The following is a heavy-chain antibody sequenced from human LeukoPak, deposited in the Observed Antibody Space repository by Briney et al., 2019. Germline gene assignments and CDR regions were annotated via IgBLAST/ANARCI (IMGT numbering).Heavy chain of an antibody. CDR1: GYTFTNYY. D-gene: IGHD5-18*01. CDR3: AREIGPRQLHLWGSAFDY. V-gene: IGHV1-46*01. J-gene: IGHJ4*02. CDR2: INPSGGGT. Sequence: ASVKVSCKASGYTFTNYYMHWARQAPGQGLEWMGIINPSGGGTSYAQKFQGRLTMTRDTSTTTVYMELSSLRSEDTAMYYCAREIGPRQLHLWGSAFDYWGQGTLVTVSS.